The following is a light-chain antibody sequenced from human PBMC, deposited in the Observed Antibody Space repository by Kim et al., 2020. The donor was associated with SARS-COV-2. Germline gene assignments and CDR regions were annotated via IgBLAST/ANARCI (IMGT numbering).Light chain of an antibody. CDR3: QQYGSSPEFT. CDR2: GAS. V-gene: IGKV3-20*01. CDR1: QSVCSSY. Sequence: PGERATLACRASQSVCSSYLAWYQQKPGQAPRLLIYGASSRATGIPDRFSGSESGTDFTLTISRLEPEDFAVYYCQQYGSSPEFTFGPGTKVDIK. J-gene: IGKJ3*01.